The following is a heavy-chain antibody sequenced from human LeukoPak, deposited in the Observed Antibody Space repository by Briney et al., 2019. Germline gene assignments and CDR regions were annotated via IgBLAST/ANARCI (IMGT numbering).Heavy chain of an antibody. CDR2: INHSGST. V-gene: IGHV4-34*01. J-gene: IGHJ5*02. D-gene: IGHD3-3*01. CDR3: ARGRRNYDFWSGRGRWFDP. Sequence: SETLSLTCAVYGGSVSGYYWSWIRQPPGKGLEWIGEINHSGSTNYNPSLKSRVTISVDTSKNQFSLKLSSVTAADTAVYYCARGRRNYDFWSGRGRWFDPWGQGTLVTVSS. CDR1: GGSVSGYY.